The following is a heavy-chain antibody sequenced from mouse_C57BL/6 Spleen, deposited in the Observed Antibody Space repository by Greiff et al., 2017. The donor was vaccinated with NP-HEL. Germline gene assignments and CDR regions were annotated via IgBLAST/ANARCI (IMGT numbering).Heavy chain of an antibody. CDR3: ARSATGFDY. J-gene: IGHJ2*01. Sequence: VKLQESGPELVKPGASVKISCKASGYAFSSSWMNWVKQRPGKGLEWIGRINPGDGDTNYNGKFKGKATLTADKSSSTAYMQLSSLTSEDSAVYFCARSATGFDYWGQGTTLTVSS. CDR2: INPGDGDT. V-gene: IGHV1-82*01. D-gene: IGHD4-1*02. CDR1: GYAFSSSW.